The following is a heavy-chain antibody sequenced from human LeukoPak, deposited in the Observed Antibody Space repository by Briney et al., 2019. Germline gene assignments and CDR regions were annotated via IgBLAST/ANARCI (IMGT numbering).Heavy chain of an antibody. Sequence: SETLPLTCTVSGGSISSGSYYWSWIRQPAGKGLEWIGRIYTSGSTNYNPSLKSRVTISVDTSKNQFSLKLSSVTAADTAVYYCARGTAYYYYMDVWGKGTTVTVSS. J-gene: IGHJ6*03. CDR3: ARGTAYYYYMDV. CDR2: IYTSGST. CDR1: GGSISSGSYY. V-gene: IGHV4-61*02.